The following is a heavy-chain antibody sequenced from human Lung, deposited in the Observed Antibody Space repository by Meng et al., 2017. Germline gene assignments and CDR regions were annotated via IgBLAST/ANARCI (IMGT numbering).Heavy chain of an antibody. D-gene: IGHD6-13*01. CDR1: GGTFNSYA. V-gene: IGHV1-2*06. CDR2: IDPKSGDT. Sequence: GQRVPAGAEVKGPGSSLKVSCKAPGGTFNSYAISWVRQAPGQGLEWMGHIDPKSGDTRYAQKFQGRVTMTGDTSIGTAYMELTGLRSDDTALYYCARDEDISAAGKLFGDYWGQGTLVTVSS. CDR3: ARDEDISAAGKLFGDY. J-gene: IGHJ4*02.